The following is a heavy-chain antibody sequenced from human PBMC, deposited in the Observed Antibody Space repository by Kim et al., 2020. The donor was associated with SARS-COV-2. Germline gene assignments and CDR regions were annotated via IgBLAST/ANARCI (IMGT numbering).Heavy chain of an antibody. Sequence: IDYAASVRGRITISRDNDKNSLYLQMNSLRAEDTAVYYCARGPNYSPFDYWGQGTLVTVSS. CDR3: ARGPNYSPFDY. V-gene: IGHV3-48*03. CDR2: I. J-gene: IGHJ4*02. D-gene: IGHD4-4*01.